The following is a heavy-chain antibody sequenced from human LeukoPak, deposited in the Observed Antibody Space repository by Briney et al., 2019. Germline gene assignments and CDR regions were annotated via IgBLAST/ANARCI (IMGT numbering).Heavy chain of an antibody. V-gene: IGHV3-33*01. J-gene: IGHJ4*02. CDR1: GFTFSSYG. CDR2: IWYDGSNK. D-gene: IGHD3-22*01. Sequence: PGGSLRLSCAASGFTFSSYGMHWVRQAPGKGLEWVAVIWYDGSNKYYADSVKGRFTISRDNAKNSLYLQMNSLRAEDTAVYYCASVTMIVSGYFDYWGQGTLVTVSS. CDR3: ASVTMIVSGYFDY.